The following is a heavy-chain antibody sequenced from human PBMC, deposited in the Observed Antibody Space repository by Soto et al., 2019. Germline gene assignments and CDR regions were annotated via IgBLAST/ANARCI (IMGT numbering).Heavy chain of an antibody. D-gene: IGHD2-21*02. J-gene: IGHJ6*02. CDR1: GFSLNTGGLG. CDR2: IYWDGDK. Sequence: QITLKESGPTLVKPTQTLTLTCTFSGFSLNTGGLGVGWIRQPPGKALEWLALIYWDGDKRYSPSLQSRLSITKFTSNHQVVLTMTNMDLVDTATYYWVHGRWGGDCLRSYSSHYYYGMDVWGQGNTVTVSS. V-gene: IGHV2-5*02. CDR3: VHGRWGGDCLRSYSSHYYYGMDV.